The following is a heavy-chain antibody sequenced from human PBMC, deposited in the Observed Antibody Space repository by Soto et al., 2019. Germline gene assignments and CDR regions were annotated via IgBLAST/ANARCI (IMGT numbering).Heavy chain of an antibody. CDR2: IIPIFGTA. J-gene: IGHJ4*02. D-gene: IGHD3-3*01. Sequence: SVKVSCKASGYTFTSYYMHWVRQAPGQGLEWMGGIIPIFGTANYAQKFQGRVTITADKSTSTAYMELSSLRSEDTAVYYCFAPIFGVVELDYWGQGTLVTVSS. CDR1: GYTFTSYY. V-gene: IGHV1-69*06. CDR3: FAPIFGVVELDY.